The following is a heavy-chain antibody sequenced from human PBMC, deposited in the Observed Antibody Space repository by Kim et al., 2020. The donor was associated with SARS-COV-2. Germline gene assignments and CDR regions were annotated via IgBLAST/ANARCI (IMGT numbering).Heavy chain of an antibody. V-gene: IGHV4-30-2*01. CDR1: GGSISSGGYS. CDR3: ARDSPPRA. CDR2: IYHSGST. Sequence: SETLSLTCAVSGGSISSGGYSWSWIRQPPGKGLEWIGYIYHSGSTYYHPSLKSRVTISVDRSKNQLSLKLSSVTAAATAVYYCARDSPPRAWGQGTLVTVSS. J-gene: IGHJ4*02.